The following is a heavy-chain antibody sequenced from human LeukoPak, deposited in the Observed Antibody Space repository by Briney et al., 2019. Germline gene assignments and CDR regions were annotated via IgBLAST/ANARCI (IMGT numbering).Heavy chain of an antibody. CDR1: GFTFDDYA. CDR3: ARDGPYYGLGWYFDY. D-gene: IGHD4-17*01. J-gene: IGHJ4*02. Sequence: GGSLRLSCAASGFTFDDYAMHWVRQAPGKGLEWVSLISWDGGSTYYADSVKGRFTISRDNSKNSLYLQMNSLRAEDTAVYYCARDGPYYGLGWYFDYWGQGTLVTVSS. CDR2: ISWDGGST. V-gene: IGHV3-43D*03.